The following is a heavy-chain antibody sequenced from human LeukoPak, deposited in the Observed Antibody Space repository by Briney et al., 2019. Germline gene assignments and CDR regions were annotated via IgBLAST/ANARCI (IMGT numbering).Heavy chain of an antibody. V-gene: IGHV1-24*01. CDR3: ATGLIAVTGHDY. CDR2: FDPEDGET. J-gene: IGHJ4*02. D-gene: IGHD6-19*01. CDR1: GYTLTELS. Sequence: GASVKVSCKVSGYTLTELSIHWLRQAPGKGLEWMGGFDPEDGETIYAQKFQGRVTMTEDTSTDIAYMELNCLRSEATAVYSCATGLIAVTGHDYWGQGTLVTVPS.